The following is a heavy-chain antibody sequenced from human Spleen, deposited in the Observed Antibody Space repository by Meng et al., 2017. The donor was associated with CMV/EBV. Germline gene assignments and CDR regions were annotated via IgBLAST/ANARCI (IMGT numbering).Heavy chain of an antibody. CDR3: ATQSTVTSD. Sequence: EVQLMESGXXXXXPXGALRLSCAASGFTVSSNYMSWVRQAPGKGLEWVSVIYSGGSTYYADSVKGRFTISRDNSKNTLYLQMNSLRAEDTAVYYCATQSTVTSDWGQGTLGTVSS. CDR1: GFTVSSNY. V-gene: IGHV3-66*01. D-gene: IGHD4-17*01. CDR2: IYSGGST. J-gene: IGHJ4*02.